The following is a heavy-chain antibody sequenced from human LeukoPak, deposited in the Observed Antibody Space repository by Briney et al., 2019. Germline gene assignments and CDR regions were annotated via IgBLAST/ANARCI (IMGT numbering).Heavy chain of an antibody. CDR2: IIPILGIA. J-gene: IGHJ5*02. D-gene: IGHD6-19*01. CDR3: ARVRYSSGWYASWFDP. CDR1: GGTFSSYA. Sequence: SVKVSCKASGGTFSSYAISWVRQAPGQGLEWMGRIIPILGIANYAQKFQGRVTITADKSTSTAYMELSSLRSEDTAVYYCARVRYSSGWYASWFDPWGQGTLVTVSS. V-gene: IGHV1-69*04.